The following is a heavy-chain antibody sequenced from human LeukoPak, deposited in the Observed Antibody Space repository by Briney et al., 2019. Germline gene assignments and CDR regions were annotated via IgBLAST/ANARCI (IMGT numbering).Heavy chain of an antibody. CDR2: ISSNGGST. Sequence: GGSLRLSCSASGFTFSSYAMHWVRQAPGKGLEYVSAISSNGGSTYYADSVKGRFTISRDNSKNTLYLQMSSLRAEDTDVYYCVKDGSRSGSYSGILDYWGQGTLVTVSS. CDR1: GFTFSSYA. D-gene: IGHD1-26*01. V-gene: IGHV3-64D*06. J-gene: IGHJ4*02. CDR3: VKDGSRSGSYSGILDY.